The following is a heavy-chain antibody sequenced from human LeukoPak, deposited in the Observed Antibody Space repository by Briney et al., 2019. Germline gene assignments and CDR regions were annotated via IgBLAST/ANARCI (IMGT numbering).Heavy chain of an antibody. V-gene: IGHV3-23*01. CDR2: ITTGGPNT. D-gene: IGHD2-2*02. J-gene: IGHJ4*02. Sequence: PGGSLRLSCTASGFTFSSYTMSWVRQAPGKGLKWVSTITTGGPNTYYADSVKGRFTVSRDDSKNTLYLQMNSLRAEDTAVYYCARYRHLGYWGQGTLVTVSS. CDR3: ARYRHLGY. CDR1: GFTFSSYT.